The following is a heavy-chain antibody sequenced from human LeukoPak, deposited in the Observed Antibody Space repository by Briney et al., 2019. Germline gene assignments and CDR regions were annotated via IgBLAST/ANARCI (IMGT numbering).Heavy chain of an antibody. CDR2: IYYSGST. D-gene: IGHD2-21*01. J-gene: IGHJ4*02. V-gene: IGHV4-61*08. CDR1: GGSISSGGYY. Sequence: SETLSLTCTVSGGSISSGGYYWSWIRQSPGKGLEWVGYIYYSGSTNYNPSLKSRVTISVDTSKNQFSLKLSSVTAADTAVYYCARVGGGDCVRCFDYWGQGTLVTVSS. CDR3: ARVGGGDCVRCFDY.